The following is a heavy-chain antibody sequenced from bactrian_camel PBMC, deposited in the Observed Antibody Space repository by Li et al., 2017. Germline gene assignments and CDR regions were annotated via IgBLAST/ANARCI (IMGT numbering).Heavy chain of an antibody. CDR3: AAGGSWAATLAAHEYTY. CDR1: DYTIRRYC. J-gene: IGHJ4*01. CDR2: INTAGVST. D-gene: IGHD2*01. Sequence: HVQLVESGGGSVQAGGSLRLSCAASDYTIRRYCMGWFRQTPGKEREAVASINTAGVSTEYADSVKGRFTISRDNNINTVYLQMNSLKPEDTAMYYCAAGGSWAATLAAHEYTYWGQGTQVTVS. V-gene: IGHV3S1*01.